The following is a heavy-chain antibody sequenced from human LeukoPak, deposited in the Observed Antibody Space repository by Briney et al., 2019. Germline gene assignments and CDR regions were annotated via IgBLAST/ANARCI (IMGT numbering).Heavy chain of an antibody. Sequence: PSETLSLTCTVSGGSVSSGSYYWGWTRQPPGKGLEWIGNIYYSGSTYYNPSLKSRVTISVETSKNQFSLKLSSVTAADTAVYYCARDGRFPPEVLPRYFDYWGQGTLVTVSS. CDR1: GGSVSSGSYY. CDR3: ARDGRFPPEVLPRYFDY. D-gene: IGHD1-26*01. J-gene: IGHJ4*02. V-gene: IGHV4-39*07. CDR2: IYYSGST.